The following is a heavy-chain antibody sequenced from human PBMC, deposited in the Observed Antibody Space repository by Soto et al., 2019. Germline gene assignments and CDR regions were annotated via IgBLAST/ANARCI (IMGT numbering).Heavy chain of an antibody. CDR3: ARHFGTSCSSGHCSDFYYCGMDV. Sequence: QLQLRESGPGLVKPSESLSLTCAVSGGSISSSDYYWGWIRQPPGKGLEWIGYIYSSGTTYSNPSLESRVTIHLDTSNGHFSLKVNSVTAADAAVYYCARHFGTSCSSGHCSDFYYCGMDVWGQGTAVTVSS. CDR1: GGSISSSDYY. V-gene: IGHV4-39*01. CDR2: IYSSGTT. J-gene: IGHJ6*02. D-gene: IGHD2-2*01.